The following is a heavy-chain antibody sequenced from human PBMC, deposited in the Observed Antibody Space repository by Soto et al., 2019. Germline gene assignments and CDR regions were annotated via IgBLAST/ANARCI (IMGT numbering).Heavy chain of an antibody. J-gene: IGHJ3*02. D-gene: IGHD3-22*01. CDR2: IYYSGST. Sequence: SWVRQPPGKGLEWIGYIYYSGSTYYNPSLKSRVTISVDTSKNQFSLKLSSVTAADTAVYYCARDRGYYDSSGPIWGQGTMVTVSS. CDR3: ARDRGYYDSSGPI. V-gene: IGHV4-30-4*08.